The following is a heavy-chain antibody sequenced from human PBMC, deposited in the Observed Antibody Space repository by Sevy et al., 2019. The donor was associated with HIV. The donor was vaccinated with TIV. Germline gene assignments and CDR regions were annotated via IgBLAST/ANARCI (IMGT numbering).Heavy chain of an antibody. J-gene: IGHJ4*02. CDR1: GFTFSSYG. CDR3: AKDYYYGSGSYYNAGYFDY. D-gene: IGHD3-10*01. V-gene: IGHV3-30*18. Sequence: GGSLRLSCAASGFTFSSYGMHWVRQAPGKGLEWVAVISYDGSNKYYADSVKGRFTISRDNSKNTLYLQMNSLRAEDTAGYYCAKDYYYGSGSYYNAGYFDYWGQGTLVTVSS. CDR2: ISYDGSNK.